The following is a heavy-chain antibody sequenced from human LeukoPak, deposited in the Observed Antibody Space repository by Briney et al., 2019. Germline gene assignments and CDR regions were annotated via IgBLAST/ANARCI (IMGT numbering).Heavy chain of an antibody. CDR2: ISYHGSNK. CDR1: GFTFSSYG. CDR3: AKVTGGNGFNWFDP. J-gene: IGHJ5*02. Sequence: GGSLRLSCAASGFTFSSYGMHWVRQAPGEGLEWVAVISYHGSNKYYADSVKGRFTISRDNSKNTLYLQMNSLRAEDTAVYYCAKVTGGNGFNWFDPWGQGTLVTVSS. V-gene: IGHV3-30*18. D-gene: IGHD4-23*01.